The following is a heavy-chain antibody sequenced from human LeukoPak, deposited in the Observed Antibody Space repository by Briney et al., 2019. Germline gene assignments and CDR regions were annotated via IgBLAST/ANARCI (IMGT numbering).Heavy chain of an antibody. J-gene: IGHJ4*02. CDR1: GGSISSYY. Sequence: SETLSLTCTVSGGSISSYYWSWIRQPAGKGLEWIGRIYSSGGTSYNPSLKSRVTISIDTSKSQFSLKLSSVTAADTAVYYCARSYCSAGSCYSKIFDSWGQGTLVTVSS. CDR3: ARSYCSAGSCYSKIFDS. D-gene: IGHD2-15*01. V-gene: IGHV4-4*07. CDR2: IYSSGGT.